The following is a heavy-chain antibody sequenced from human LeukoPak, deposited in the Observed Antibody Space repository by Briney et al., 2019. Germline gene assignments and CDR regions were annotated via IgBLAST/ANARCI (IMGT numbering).Heavy chain of an antibody. J-gene: IGHJ4*02. CDR2: INHSGSA. V-gene: IGHV4-34*01. Sequence: PSETLSLTCAVYGGSFSGYYWSWIRQPPGKGLEWIGEINHSGSANYNPSLKSRVTISVDTSKNQFSLKLSSVTAADTAVYYCARGNRDYYDFASLSPPDYWGQGTLVTVSS. CDR1: GGSFSGYY. CDR3: ARGNRDYYDFASLSPPDY. D-gene: IGHD3-3*01.